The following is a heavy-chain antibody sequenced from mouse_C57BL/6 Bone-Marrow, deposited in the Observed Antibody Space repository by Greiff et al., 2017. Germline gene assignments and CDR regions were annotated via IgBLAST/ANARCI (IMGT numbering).Heavy chain of an antibody. CDR1: GYAFSSSW. J-gene: IGHJ4*01. D-gene: IGHD1-1*01. CDR2: IYPGDGDT. V-gene: IGHV1-82*01. CDR3: ARVGTTVAYAMDY. Sequence: QVQLQQSGPELVKPGASVKISCKASGYAFSSSWMNWVKQRPGKGLEWIGRIYPGDGDTNYNGKFKGKATLTADKSSSTAYMQLSSLTSEDSAVYFWARVGTTVAYAMDYWGQGTSVTVSS.